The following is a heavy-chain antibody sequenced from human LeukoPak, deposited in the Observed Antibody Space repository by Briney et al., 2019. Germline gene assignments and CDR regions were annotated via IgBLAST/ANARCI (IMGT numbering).Heavy chain of an antibody. V-gene: IGHV1-8*01. D-gene: IGHD3-10*01. CDR1: GYTFTSYD. Sequence: ASVKVSCKASGYTFTSYDINWVRQATGQGLEWMGWMNPNSGNTGYAQKFQGRVTMTRNTSISTAYMELSSLRSEDTAVYYCARPYGSGSYFYFDYWAREPWSPSPQ. J-gene: IGHJ4*02. CDR3: ARPYGSGSYFYFDY. CDR2: MNPNSGNT.